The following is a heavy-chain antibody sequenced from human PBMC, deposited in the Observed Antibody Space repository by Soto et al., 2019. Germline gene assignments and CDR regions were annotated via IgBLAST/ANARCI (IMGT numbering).Heavy chain of an antibody. V-gene: IGHV1-69*12. CDR3: ARGDATKIVVTTYYAMDV. Sequence: QVQLVQSGAEVKKPGSSVKVSCKASGGSLSNYGISWVRQAPRQGLEWMGAIIPVFGTPNYAQKFQDRVTITADESTTTVYMEVRSLTSEDTAVYYCARGDATKIVVTTYYAMDVWGQGTTVTVS. D-gene: IGHD3-22*01. J-gene: IGHJ6*02. CDR1: GGSLSNYG. CDR2: IIPVFGTP.